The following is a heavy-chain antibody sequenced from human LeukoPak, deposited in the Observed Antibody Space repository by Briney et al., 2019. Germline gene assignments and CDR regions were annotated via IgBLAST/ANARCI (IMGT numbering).Heavy chain of an antibody. Sequence: GGSLRLSCAVSGFTFSDYYMSWIRQAPGKGLEWVSYISCSGSTRYYADSVKGRFTITRDNAKNSLYLQLNSLRAEDTAVYYCARVRDWKYVRGHFDYWGQGTLVTVSS. CDR1: GFTFSDYY. V-gene: IGHV3-11*01. CDR3: ARVRDWKYVRGHFDY. J-gene: IGHJ4*02. CDR2: ISCSGSTR. D-gene: IGHD3-10*01.